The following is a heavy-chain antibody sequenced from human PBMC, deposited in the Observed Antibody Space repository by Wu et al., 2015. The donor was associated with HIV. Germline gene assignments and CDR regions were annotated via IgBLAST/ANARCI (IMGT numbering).Heavy chain of an antibody. Sequence: QVQLVQSGAEVKKPGASVKVSCKASGYTFTGYYIHWVRQAPGQGLEWMGWINPNTGGTNYAQKFQGRVTMTRDTSISTAYMELSRLRSDDMAVYYCAREVRYSAYDWQAGGMGWFDPWGQGPWSPSPQ. V-gene: IGHV1-2*02. CDR2: INPNTGGT. CDR3: AREVRYSAYDWQAGGMGWFDP. CDR1: GYTFTGYY. J-gene: IGHJ5*02. D-gene: IGHD5-12*01.